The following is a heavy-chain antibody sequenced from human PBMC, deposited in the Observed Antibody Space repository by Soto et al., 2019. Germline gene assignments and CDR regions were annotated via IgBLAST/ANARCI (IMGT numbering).Heavy chain of an antibody. CDR1: GFTFSDSY. Sequence: QVQLVESGGGLVKPGGSLRLSCAASGFTFSDSYMSWLRQAPGKGLEWISYISSSGSTIFYADSVKGRFTISRDNAKNSLFLQMNRLRADDTGVYYCAREGASSVQPFDYWGQGTLVTGSS. J-gene: IGHJ4*02. CDR3: AREGASSVQPFDY. D-gene: IGHD1-1*01. V-gene: IGHV3-11*01. CDR2: ISSSGSTI.